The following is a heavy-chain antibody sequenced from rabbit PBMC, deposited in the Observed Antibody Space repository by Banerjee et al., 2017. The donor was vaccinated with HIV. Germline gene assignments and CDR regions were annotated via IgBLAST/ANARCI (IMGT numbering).Heavy chain of an antibody. CDR2: INAGSGNT. CDR3: ARDLAGVIGWNFNL. D-gene: IGHD4-1*01. J-gene: IGHJ4*01. Sequence: QEQLEESGGDLVKPEASLTLTCTVSGFSLSTYAVNWVRQAPGKGLEWIACINAGSGNTVYASWAKGRFTISKTSSTTVTLQMTSLTAADTATYFCARDLAGVIGWNFNLWGPGTLVTVS. V-gene: IGHV1S45*01. CDR1: GFSLSTYA.